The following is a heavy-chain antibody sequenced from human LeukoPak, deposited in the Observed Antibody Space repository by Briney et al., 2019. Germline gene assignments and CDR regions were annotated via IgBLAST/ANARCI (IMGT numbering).Heavy chain of an antibody. J-gene: IGHJ4*02. CDR3: AKGPSNYCSTSSCYVDY. D-gene: IGHD2-2*01. Sequence: GGSLRLSCAAAGFTFRSYGLSWVRQAPGKGLEWVSAISGSGGSTYYADSVKGRFTISRDNSNNTLYLQMNSLRAEDTAVYYCAKGPSNYCSTSSCYVDYWGQGTLVTVSS. CDR2: ISGSGGST. CDR1: GFTFRSYG. V-gene: IGHV3-23*01.